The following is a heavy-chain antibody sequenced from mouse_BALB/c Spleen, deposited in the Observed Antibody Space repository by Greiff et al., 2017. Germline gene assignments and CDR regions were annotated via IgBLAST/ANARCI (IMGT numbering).Heavy chain of an antibody. CDR1: GFTFSSYA. D-gene: IGHD2-4*01. J-gene: IGHJ4*01. CDR2: ISSGGSYT. V-gene: IGHV5-9-4*01. CDR3: ARADYDDAMDY. Sequence: EVQLVESGGGLVKPGGSLKLSCAASGFTFSSYAMSWVRQSPEKRLEWVAEISSGGSYTYYPDTVTGRFTISRDNAKNTLYLEMSSLGSEDTAMYYCARADYDDAMDYWGQGTSVTVSS.